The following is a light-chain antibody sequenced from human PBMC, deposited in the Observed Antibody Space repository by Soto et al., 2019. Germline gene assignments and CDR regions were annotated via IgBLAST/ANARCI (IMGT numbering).Light chain of an antibody. J-gene: IGLJ2*01. Sequence: QSALTQPASVSGSPGQSITISCTGTSSDVGRCNHVFWYQQHPGKAPKLIIYEVSSRPSGVSNRFSGSKSGNTASLTISGLQAEDEADYYCSAHTYGALVFGGGTKVTVL. CDR3: SAHTYGALV. CDR1: SSDVGRCNH. CDR2: EVS. V-gene: IGLV2-14*01.